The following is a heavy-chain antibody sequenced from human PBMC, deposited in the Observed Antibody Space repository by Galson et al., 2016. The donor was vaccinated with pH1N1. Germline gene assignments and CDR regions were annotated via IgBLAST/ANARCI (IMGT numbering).Heavy chain of an antibody. CDR1: GLSVRNNY. J-gene: IGHJ1*01. D-gene: IGHD1-26*01. CDR2: IDSGGNS. CDR3: ARPRIASPGALHH. Sequence: SLRLSCAASGLSVRNNYMNWVRQAPGKGLEWVSVIDSGGNSFYEDSVKGRFTMSRDNSNNTVYLQMNSLTREDTAVYFCARPRIASPGALHHWGQGTRVTVS. V-gene: IGHV3-66*02.